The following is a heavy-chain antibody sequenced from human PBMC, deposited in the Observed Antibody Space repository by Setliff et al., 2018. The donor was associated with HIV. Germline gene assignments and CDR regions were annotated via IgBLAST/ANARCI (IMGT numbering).Heavy chain of an antibody. CDR1: GFTFGDYA. D-gene: IGHD1-26*01. CDR3: ARDKWASGFDF. Sequence: GESLKISCTASGFTFGDYAMSWVRQAPGKGLEWVSYISMSSHTSVIYSDSVKGRFTISRDNARNSFYLQMNSLRVDDTAVYFCARDKWASGFDFWGHGTLVT. J-gene: IGHJ4*01. CDR2: ISMSSHTSV. V-gene: IGHV3-48*01.